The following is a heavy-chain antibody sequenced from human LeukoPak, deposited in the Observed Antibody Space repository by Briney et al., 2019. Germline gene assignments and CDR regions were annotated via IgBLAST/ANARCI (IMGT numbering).Heavy chain of an antibody. Sequence: PGGSLRLSCAASGFTVSSNYMSWVRQAPGKGLEWVSVIYSGGSTYYADSVKGRFTISRDNSKSTLYLQMNSLRAEDTAVYYCAKGQSGVWHPDYWGQGTLVTVSS. CDR1: GFTVSSNY. CDR2: IYSGGST. V-gene: IGHV3-53*01. D-gene: IGHD5/OR15-5a*01. J-gene: IGHJ4*02. CDR3: AKGQSGVWHPDY.